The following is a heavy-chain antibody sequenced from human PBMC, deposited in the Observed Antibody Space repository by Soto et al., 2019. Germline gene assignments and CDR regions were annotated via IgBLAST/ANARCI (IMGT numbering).Heavy chain of an antibody. CDR2: IYNSGST. D-gene: IGHD7-27*01. V-gene: IGHV4-30-4*01. J-gene: IGHJ4*02. Sequence: QVQLQESGPGLVKPSQTLSLTCTVSGGSISSGGYYWSWIRQPPGKGLEWIGHIYNSGSTYNNPSLQRRVTIPVDTSQNQFSLHLNSVTAADTAVYYCARGPAGDKVDYWGQGTLVTVSS. CDR1: GGSISSGGYY. CDR3: ARGPAGDKVDY.